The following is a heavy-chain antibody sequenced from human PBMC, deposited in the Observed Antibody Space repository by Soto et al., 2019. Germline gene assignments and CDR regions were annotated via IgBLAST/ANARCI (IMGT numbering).Heavy chain of an antibody. Sequence: QVQLVQSGAEVKTPGSSVKVSCTASGGTFSSYAISWVRQAPGQGLEWMGGINPIFGTANYAQKFQGRVTITADKSTSTAYMELSSLSSEDTAVYYCARGAPGVGATEVSFDPWGQGTLVTGSS. CDR3: ARGAPGVGATEVSFDP. V-gene: IGHV1-69*06. CDR2: INPIFGTA. D-gene: IGHD1-26*01. J-gene: IGHJ5*02. CDR1: GGTFSSYA.